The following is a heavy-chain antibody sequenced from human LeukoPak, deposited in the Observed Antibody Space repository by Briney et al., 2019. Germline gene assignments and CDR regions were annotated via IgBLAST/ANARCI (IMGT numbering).Heavy chain of an antibody. CDR3: ARGDYYYYYYMDV. CDR1: GFTFSSYS. CDR2: ISSSSSYI. V-gene: IGHV3-21*01. Sequence: GGSLRLSCAASGFTFSSYSMNWVRQAPGKGLEWVSSISSSSSYIYYADSVKGRFTISRDNSKNTLYLQMNSLRAEDTAVYYCARGDYYYYYYMDVWGKGTTVTVSS. J-gene: IGHJ6*03.